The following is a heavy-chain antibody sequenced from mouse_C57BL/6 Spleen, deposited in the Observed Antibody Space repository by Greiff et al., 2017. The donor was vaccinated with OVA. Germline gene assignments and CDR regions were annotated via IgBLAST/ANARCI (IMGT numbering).Heavy chain of an antibody. CDR1: GFTFSSYG. CDR2: ISSGGSYT. CDR3: ARQNYGNPSYWYFDV. J-gene: IGHJ1*03. Sequence: EVQLVESGGDSVKPGGSLKLSCAASGFTFSSYGMSWVRQTPDKRLEWVATISSGGSYTYYPDSVKGRFTISRDNAKNTLYLQMSSLKSEDTAMYYCARQNYGNPSYWYFDVWGTGTTVTVSS. D-gene: IGHD2-1*01. V-gene: IGHV5-6*01.